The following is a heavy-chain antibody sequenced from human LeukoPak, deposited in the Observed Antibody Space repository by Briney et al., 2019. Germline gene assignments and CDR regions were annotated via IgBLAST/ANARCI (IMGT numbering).Heavy chain of an antibody. CDR3: ARDNWNYGSSMDV. J-gene: IGHJ6*02. V-gene: IGHV4-59*01. CDR1: GGSISSYY. CDR2: IYYSGST. D-gene: IGHD1-7*01. Sequence: SETLSLTCTVSGGSISSYYWSWIRQPPGKGLEWIGYIYYSGSTSYNPSLKSRVTISVDTSKNQFSLKLSSVTAADTAVYYCARDNWNYGSSMDVWGQGTTVTVSS.